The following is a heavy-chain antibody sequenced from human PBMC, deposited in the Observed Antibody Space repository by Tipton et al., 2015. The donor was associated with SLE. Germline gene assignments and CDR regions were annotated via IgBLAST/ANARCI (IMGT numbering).Heavy chain of an antibody. CDR3: AKDMGTTGEVDWYFGL. V-gene: IGHV3-9*01. Sequence: SLRLSCAASGFTFDDHAMHWVRQAPGKGLEWVSGISWNGGSIGYADSVKGRFTISRDNAKNSVYLQMNSLRAEDTALYYCAKDMGTTGEVDWYFGLWGRGTLVPVSS. J-gene: IGHJ2*01. D-gene: IGHD7-27*01. CDR2: ISWNGGSI. CDR1: GFTFDDHA.